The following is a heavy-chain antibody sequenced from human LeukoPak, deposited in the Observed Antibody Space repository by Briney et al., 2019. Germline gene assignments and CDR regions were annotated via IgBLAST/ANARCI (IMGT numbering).Heavy chain of an antibody. J-gene: IGHJ5*02. CDR3: ARSTYAMGFAFDP. CDR1: GFTFSDYY. Sequence: PGGSLRLSCAASGFTFSDYYMSCIRQAPGKGLEWVSYISSSGSTIYYADSVKGRFTISRDNAKNSLYLQMNSLRAEDTAVYYCARSTYAMGFAFDPWGQGTLVTVSS. V-gene: IGHV3-11*01. CDR2: ISSSGSTI. D-gene: IGHD2-8*01.